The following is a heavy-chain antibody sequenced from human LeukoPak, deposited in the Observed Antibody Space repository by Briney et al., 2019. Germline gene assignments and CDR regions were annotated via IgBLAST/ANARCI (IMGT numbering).Heavy chain of an antibody. CDR2: INPNSGGT. CDR3: ARGGQLPPTYYYCYYMDV. CDR1: GYTFTGYY. J-gene: IGHJ6*03. Sequence: ASVKVSCKASGYTFTGYYMHWVRQAPRQGLEWMGWINPNSGGTNYAQKFQGRVTMTRDTSISTAYMELSRLRSDDTAVYYCARGGQLPPTYYYCYYMDVWGKGTTVTVSS. D-gene: IGHD2-2*01. V-gene: IGHV1-2*02.